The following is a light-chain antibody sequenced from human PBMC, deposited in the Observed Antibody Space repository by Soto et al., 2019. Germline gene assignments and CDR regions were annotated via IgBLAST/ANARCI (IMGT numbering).Light chain of an antibody. V-gene: IGLV2-14*01. CDR2: EVI. J-gene: IGLJ1*01. Sequence: QSVLTQPACVSVSPGQSITISCTGTRSDVGLYNYVSWYQQHPGKAPKLMIYEVINRPSGVSNRFSGSKSGNTASLTISGLQAEDEADYYCSSYTTTTLEVFGTGPKVTVL. CDR3: SSYTTTTLEV. CDR1: RSDVGLYNY.